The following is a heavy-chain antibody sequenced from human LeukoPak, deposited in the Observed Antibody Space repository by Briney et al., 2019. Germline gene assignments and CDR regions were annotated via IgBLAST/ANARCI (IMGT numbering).Heavy chain of an antibody. D-gene: IGHD5-18*01. V-gene: IGHV4-34*01. Sequence: SETLSLNCAVYGGSFSGYSWTWIRQPPGKGLEWIGEFNHSGSTNYNPSLKSRVTISVDTSKNQFSLKLTSVTAADTAVYYCARGWLPPYYYYYYMDVWGKGTTVTVSS. CDR3: ARGWLPPYYYYYYMDV. CDR2: FNHSGST. J-gene: IGHJ6*03. CDR1: GGSFSGYS.